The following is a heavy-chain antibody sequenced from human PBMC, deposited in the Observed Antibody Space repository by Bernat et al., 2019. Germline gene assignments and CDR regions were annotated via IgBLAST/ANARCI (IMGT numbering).Heavy chain of an antibody. CDR3: ASPPRRQLDVEYWYFDL. D-gene: IGHD6-13*01. CDR2: IIPIFGTA. V-gene: IGHV1-69*01. CDR1: GGTFSSYA. J-gene: IGHJ2*01. Sequence: QVQLVQSGAEVKKPGSSVKVSCKASGGTFSSYAISWVRQAPGQGLEWMGGIIPIFGTANYAQKFQGRVTITADESTSTAYMELSSLRSEDTAVYYCASPPRRQLDVEYWYFDLWGRGTLVTVSS.